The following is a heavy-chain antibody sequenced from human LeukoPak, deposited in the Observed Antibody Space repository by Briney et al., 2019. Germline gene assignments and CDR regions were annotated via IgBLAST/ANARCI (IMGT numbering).Heavy chain of an antibody. V-gene: IGHV3-66*01. D-gene: IGHD3-9*01. Sequence: GGSLRLSCAASGFTVSSNYMSWVRQAPGKGLEWVSVIYSGGSTYYADSVKGRFTISRDNSKNTLYLQMHSLRAEDTFLFQGEDGIRDFDWWPYYFDYWGQGTLVTVSS. CDR1: GFTVSSNY. CDR2: IYSGGST. J-gene: IGHJ4*02. CDR3: EDGIRDFDWWPYYFDY.